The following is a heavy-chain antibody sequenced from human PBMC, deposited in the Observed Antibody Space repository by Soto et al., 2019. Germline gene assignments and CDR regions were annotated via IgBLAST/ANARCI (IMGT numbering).Heavy chain of an antibody. J-gene: IGHJ5*02. CDR1: GFTFSIYW. CDR3: PSGPPGQLGTGFDP. Sequence: GGSLRLSCAASGFTFSIYWMHWVRQEPGKGLLWVSRINTDGSVTSYADSVKGRFTISRDNAKNTLYLHMNSLRAEETSVYYFPSGPPGQLGTGFDPRAQGTLVPVSS. V-gene: IGHV3-74*01. D-gene: IGHD6-13*01. CDR2: INTDGSVT.